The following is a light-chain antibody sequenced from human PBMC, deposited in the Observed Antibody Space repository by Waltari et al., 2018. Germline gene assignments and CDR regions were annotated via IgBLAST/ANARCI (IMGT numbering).Light chain of an antibody. CDR2: KAS. CDR3: QQYKTYSPWA. Sequence: DIQMTQSPSTLSASIGDTVTITCRASRDISRRLAWYQQKPGKAPNLLISKASTLESGVPSRFNGSGSGTQFSLTLSSLQPDDFATYYCQQYKTYSPWAFGQGTKVEIK. J-gene: IGKJ1*01. CDR1: RDISRR. V-gene: IGKV1-5*03.